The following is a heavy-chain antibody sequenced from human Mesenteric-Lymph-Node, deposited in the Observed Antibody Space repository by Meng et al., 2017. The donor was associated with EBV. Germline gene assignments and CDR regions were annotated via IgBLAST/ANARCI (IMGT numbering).Heavy chain of an antibody. CDR1: GYPFNTYA. CDR3: ARGLPYGDYGVDS. J-gene: IGHJ4*02. V-gene: IGHV7-4-1*02. D-gene: IGHD4-17*01. CDR2: INTNTGYP. Sequence: QVQLVQSGSELKKPGASVKVSCKASGYPFNTYAMNWVRQAPGQGLEWMGWINTNTGYPTYARVFRGRFVFSLDTSVSTAYLQVSSLKAEDTAVYYCARGLPYGDYGVDSWGQGTLVTVSS.